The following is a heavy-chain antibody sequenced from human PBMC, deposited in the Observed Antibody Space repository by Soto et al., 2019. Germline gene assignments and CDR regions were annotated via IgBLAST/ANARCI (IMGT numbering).Heavy chain of an antibody. Sequence: SETLSLTCTVSGGSISSGDFYWIWIRQPPGQGLEVIAYIYYSGSTYYNPSLKIRVTISVDTSKNQFSLKLRAVTAADTAVYYCSRVGDYYDSSDPFDYWGQGTLVTVSS. V-gene: IGHV4-30-4*01. D-gene: IGHD3-22*01. CDR2: IYYSGST. J-gene: IGHJ4*02. CDR1: GGSISSGDFY. CDR3: SRVGDYYDSSDPFDY.